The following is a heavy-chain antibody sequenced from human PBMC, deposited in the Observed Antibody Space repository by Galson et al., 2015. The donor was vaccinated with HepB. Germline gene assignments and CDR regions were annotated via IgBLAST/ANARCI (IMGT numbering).Heavy chain of an antibody. V-gene: IGHV3-30*04. CDR1: GFTFSSYA. Sequence: SLRLSCAASGFTFSSYAMHWVRQAPGKGLEWVAVISYDGSNKYYADSVKGRFTISRDNSKNTLYLQMNSLRAEDTAVYYCARDSVTVTMIVVVITEDAFDIWGQGTMVTVSS. CDR2: ISYDGSNK. J-gene: IGHJ3*02. D-gene: IGHD3-22*01. CDR3: ARDSVTVTMIVVVITEDAFDI.